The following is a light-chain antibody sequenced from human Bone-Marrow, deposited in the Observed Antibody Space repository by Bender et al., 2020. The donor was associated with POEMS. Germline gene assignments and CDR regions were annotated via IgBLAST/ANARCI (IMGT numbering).Light chain of an antibody. CDR1: SSNIGAHA. Sequence: QSVLTQPPSASGTPGQRVTISCSGGSSNIGAHAVNWYQHLPGTAPTLLIYSSHRRPSEVPDRFSGSRSGTSASLAISGLQSEDEADYYCAVWDDSLNGWVFGGVTKLTVL. CDR3: AVWDDSLNGWV. J-gene: IGLJ3*02. CDR2: SSH. V-gene: IGLV1-44*01.